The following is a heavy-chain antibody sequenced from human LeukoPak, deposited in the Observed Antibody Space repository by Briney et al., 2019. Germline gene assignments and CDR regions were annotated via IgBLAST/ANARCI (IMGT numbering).Heavy chain of an antibody. J-gene: IGHJ6*03. Sequence: ASVKVSCKASGGTFSSYAISWVRQAPGQGLEWMGGFIPIFGTANYAQKFQGRVTTTTDESTSTAYMELSSLRSEDTAVYYCARSPEGDYYYYMDVWGKGTTVTVS. D-gene: IGHD3-16*01. CDR1: GGTFSSYA. CDR2: FIPIFGTA. CDR3: ARSPEGDYYYYMDV. V-gene: IGHV1-69*05.